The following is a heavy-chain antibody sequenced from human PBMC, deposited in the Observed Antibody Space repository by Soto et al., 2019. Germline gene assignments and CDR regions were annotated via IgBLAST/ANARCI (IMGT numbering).Heavy chain of an antibody. J-gene: IGHJ3*02. V-gene: IGHV3-15*01. CDR1: GFTFSNAW. Sequence: GGSLRLSCAASGFTFSNAWMTWVRQAPGKGLEWVGRIKSKTDGGTTDYAAPVKGRFTISRDDSKNTLYLQMNSLKTEDTAVYYCTTDPPYSSEAFDIWGQGTMVTVSS. CDR3: TTDPPYSSEAFDI. D-gene: IGHD6-13*01. CDR2: IKSKTDGGTT.